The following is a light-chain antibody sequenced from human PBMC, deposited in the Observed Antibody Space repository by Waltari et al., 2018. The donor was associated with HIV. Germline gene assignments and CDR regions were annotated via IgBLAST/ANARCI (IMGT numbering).Light chain of an antibody. Sequence: DIQMTQSPSSVSASIVDRVTITCRASQGVDRWLAWYHQKPGKAPKLLIYAASTLQRGVPSRFSGSGSGTDFTLTISTLQPEDFGTYYCQQGSSFPPTFGGGTKVEIK. V-gene: IGKV1-12*01. CDR1: QGVDRW. J-gene: IGKJ4*01. CDR2: AAS. CDR3: QQGSSFPPT.